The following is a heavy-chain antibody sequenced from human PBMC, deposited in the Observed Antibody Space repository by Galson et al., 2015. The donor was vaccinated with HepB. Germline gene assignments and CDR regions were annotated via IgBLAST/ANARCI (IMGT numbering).Heavy chain of an antibody. D-gene: IGHD3-10*01. V-gene: IGHV3-66*01. Sequence: SLRLSCAVSGFTVSSNNVGWVRQAAGKGLQWVSIIYSGGSTYYADSVKGRFTISRDNAKNSLYLQMNSLRAEDTAVYYCASRALWFGELQLQDGMDVWGQGTTVTVSS. J-gene: IGHJ6*02. CDR2: IYSGGST. CDR3: ASRALWFGELQLQDGMDV. CDR1: GFTVSSNN.